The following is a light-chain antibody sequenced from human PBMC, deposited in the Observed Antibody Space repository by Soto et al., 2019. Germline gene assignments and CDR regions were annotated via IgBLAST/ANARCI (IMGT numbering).Light chain of an antibody. J-gene: IGKJ1*01. V-gene: IGKV1-6*01. CDR2: AES. CDR3: LQDHNYQRT. CDR1: QGIRND. Sequence: AIQMTHSPSSLSASVGDRVTITCRASQGIRNDLGWYQQKPGKAPKLLIYAESSLQSGVPSRFSGSRSGKDLTLTISSLQPEDFATYYCLQDHNYQRTLGKGTKVDIX.